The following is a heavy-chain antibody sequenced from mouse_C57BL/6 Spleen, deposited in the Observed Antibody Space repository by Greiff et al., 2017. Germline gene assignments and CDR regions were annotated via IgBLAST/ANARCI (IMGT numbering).Heavy chain of an antibody. CDR2: IYPGDGDT. CDR3: ARSGWLDWYFDV. CDR1: GYAFSSSW. J-gene: IGHJ1*03. Sequence: QVQLQQSGPELVKPGASVKISCKASGYAFSSSWMNWVKQRPGQGLEWIGRIYPGDGDTNYNGKFKGKATLTADKSSSTAYMQLSSLTSEDSAVYFCARSGWLDWYFDVWGTGTTVTVSS. V-gene: IGHV1-82*01. D-gene: IGHD1-1*02.